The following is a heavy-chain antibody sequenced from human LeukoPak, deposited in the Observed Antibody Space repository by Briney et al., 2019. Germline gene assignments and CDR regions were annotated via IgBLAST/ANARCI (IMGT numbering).Heavy chain of an antibody. CDR3: ARGSTIFGVVNRVDY. D-gene: IGHD3-3*01. CDR1: GGSISSYY. J-gene: IGHJ4*02. CDR2: IYYSGST. V-gene: IGHV4-59*01. Sequence: SETLSLTCTVSGGSISSYYWSWIRQPPGKGLEWIGYIYYSGSTNYNPSLKSRVTISVDTSKKQFSLKLSSVTAADTAVYYCARGSTIFGVVNRVDYWGQGTLVTVSS.